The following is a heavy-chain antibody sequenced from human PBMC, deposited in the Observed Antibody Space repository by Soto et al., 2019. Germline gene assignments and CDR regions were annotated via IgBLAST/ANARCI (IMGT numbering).Heavy chain of an antibody. CDR1: GYTFSSYG. J-gene: IGHJ6*02. CDR3: ARVPREIILVGMDV. D-gene: IGHD2-2*01. Sequence: QVQLVQSGGEVKKPGASVKVSCKTSGYTFSSYGINWVRQAPGQGLEWMGWISGTTGKTNYAQKLQGRVTITTDTSTSTAYRERRSLISDDTAVYYCARVPREIILVGMDVWGQGTTVTVSS. V-gene: IGHV1-18*04. CDR2: ISGTTGKT.